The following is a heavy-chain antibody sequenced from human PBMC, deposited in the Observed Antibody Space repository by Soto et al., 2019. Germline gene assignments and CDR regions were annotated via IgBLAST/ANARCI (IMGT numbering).Heavy chain of an antibody. CDR3: ARREDTFDF. CDR2: VYSSGST. J-gene: IGHJ4*02. V-gene: IGHV4-4*07. Sequence: QVQLQESGPGLVKPSETLSLICAVSGVSIINNYWTWIRQPAGKGLEWLGRVYSSGSTTYNPSLKSRLTMSVDTSKNQFSLHLTSVTAADTAVYYCARREDTFDFWGQGMLVTVSS. CDR1: GVSIINNY.